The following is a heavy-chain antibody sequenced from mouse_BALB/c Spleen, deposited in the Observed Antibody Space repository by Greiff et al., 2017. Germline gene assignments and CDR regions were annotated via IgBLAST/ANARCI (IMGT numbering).Heavy chain of an antibody. CDR2: ISSGGSYT. D-gene: IGHD1-1*01. Sequence: DVKLVESGGGLVKPGGSLKLSCAASGFTFSSYAMSWVRQTPEKRLEWVATISSGGSYTYYPDSVKGRFTISRDNAKNTLYLQMSSLRSEDTAMYYCARQGNYYGSSSSYWYFDVWGAGTTVTVSS. J-gene: IGHJ1*01. CDR1: GFTFSSYA. V-gene: IGHV5-9-3*01. CDR3: ARQGNYYGSSSSYWYFDV.